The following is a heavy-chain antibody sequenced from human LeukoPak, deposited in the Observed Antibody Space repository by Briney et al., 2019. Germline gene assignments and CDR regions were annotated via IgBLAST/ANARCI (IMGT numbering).Heavy chain of an antibody. Sequence: GGSLRLSCAASGFTFSSYWMTWVRQAPGKGLEWVANIKQDATEKYYVDSVKGRFTISRDNTKNSLYLQMNSLRDEDTAVYYCARSRNYFDYWGQGTLVTVSS. CDR1: GFTFSSYW. CDR3: ARSRNYFDY. J-gene: IGHJ4*02. D-gene: IGHD1-1*01. V-gene: IGHV3-7*04. CDR2: IKQDATEK.